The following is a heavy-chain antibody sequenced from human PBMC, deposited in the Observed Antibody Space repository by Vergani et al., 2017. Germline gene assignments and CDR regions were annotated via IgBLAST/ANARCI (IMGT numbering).Heavy chain of an antibody. Sequence: VQLVESGGGLVKPGGSLRLSCAASGFTFSDFSMSWVRQAPGKGLEWVAFIGSSGPYINYADSVRGRFIMSRDNTNNSLFLQLISLGAQDAAVYYCAGDWTSGGCPDNYGMDVWGQGATVTVSS. V-gene: IGHV3-21*06. D-gene: IGHD3/OR15-3a*01. J-gene: IGHJ6*02. CDR1: GFTFSDFS. CDR2: IGSSGPYI. CDR3: AGDWTSGGCPDNYGMDV.